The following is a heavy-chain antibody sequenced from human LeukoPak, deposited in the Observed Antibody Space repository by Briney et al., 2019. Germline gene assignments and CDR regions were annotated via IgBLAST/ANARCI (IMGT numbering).Heavy chain of an antibody. Sequence: SETLSLTCTVSGGSISSSSYYWGWIRQPPGKGLEWIGSIYYSGSTYYNPSLKSRVTISVDTSKNQFSLKLSSVTATDTAVYYCARSHCRGDSCYSGLGSADYWGQGSLASVSS. CDR1: GGSISSSSYY. D-gene: IGHD2-15*01. CDR3: ARSHCRGDSCYSGLGSADY. V-gene: IGHV4-39*01. CDR2: IYYSGST. J-gene: IGHJ4*02.